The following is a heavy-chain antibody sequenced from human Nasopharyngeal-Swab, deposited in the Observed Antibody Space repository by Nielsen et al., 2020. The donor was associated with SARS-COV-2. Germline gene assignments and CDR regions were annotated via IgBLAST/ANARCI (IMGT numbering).Heavy chain of an antibody. CDR1: GFTFSNYS. V-gene: IGHV3-48*04. CDR2: ISSSSSTI. Sequence: GESLQISCAASGFTFSNYSMNWVRQAPGKGLEWVSYISSSSSTIYYADSVKGRFTISRDNAKNSLYLQMNSLRAEDTAVYYCARGPHLGVRGVSWFDPWGQGTLVTVSS. D-gene: IGHD3-10*01. J-gene: IGHJ5*02. CDR3: ARGPHLGVRGVSWFDP.